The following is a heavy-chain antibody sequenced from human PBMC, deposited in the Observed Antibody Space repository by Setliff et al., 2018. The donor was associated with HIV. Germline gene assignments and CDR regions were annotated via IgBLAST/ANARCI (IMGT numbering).Heavy chain of an antibody. J-gene: IGHJ3*01. D-gene: IGHD7-27*01. CDR3: VRDYGANWGSLDDAFES. V-gene: IGHV4-34*01. Sequence: SETLSLTCAVYGGSLSGYYWRWIRQPPGKGLEWIGDVSHTGSTNYNPSLKSRITISADTSKNQFSLNLKSVTAADTAIYFCVRDYGANWGSLDDAFESWGPGTTVTVSS. CDR1: GGSLSGYY. CDR2: VSHTGST.